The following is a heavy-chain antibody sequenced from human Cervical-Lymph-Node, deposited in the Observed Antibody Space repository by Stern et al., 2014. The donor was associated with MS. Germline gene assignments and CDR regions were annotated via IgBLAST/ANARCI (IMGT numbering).Heavy chain of an antibody. D-gene: IGHD3-22*01. Sequence: EVQLVESGAEVKKPGESLKIACKGSGYSFSSYWIAWVRQMPGKGLEWMGMIFPSDSETRYSQSFEGQVTISVDKSTSTAYLHWSSLKASDTARYYCGREVALTAGLLGFWGQGTQVIVS. V-gene: IGHV5-51*01. J-gene: IGHJ4*02. CDR1: GYSFSSYW. CDR3: GREVALTAGLLGF. CDR2: IFPSDSET.